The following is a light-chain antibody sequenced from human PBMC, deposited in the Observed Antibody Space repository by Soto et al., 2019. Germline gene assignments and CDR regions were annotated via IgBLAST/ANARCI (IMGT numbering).Light chain of an antibody. Sequence: QPVLTQPPSVSGAPGQRVTISCTGSSSNIGAGYDVHWYQQLPGAAPRLLIYDNTKRPSGVPDRFSGSKSDSSASLAISGLQAEDEAEYYCQSYDSRLSGSYVFGSGTQLTVL. CDR2: DNT. CDR1: SSNIGAGYD. V-gene: IGLV1-40*01. CDR3: QSYDSRLSGSYV. J-gene: IGLJ7*01.